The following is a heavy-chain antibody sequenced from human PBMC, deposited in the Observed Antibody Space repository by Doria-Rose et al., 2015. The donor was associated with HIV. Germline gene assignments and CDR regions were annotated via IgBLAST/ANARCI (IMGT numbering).Heavy chain of an antibody. CDR1: GVSLSSPGMG. CDR3: ARIKSSRWYHKYYFDF. D-gene: IGHD6-13*01. V-gene: IGHV2-26*01. CDR2: IFSDDER. Sequence: QESGPVLVEPTETLTLTCTVFGVSLSSPGMGVSWIRQPPGKALEWLANIFSDDERSYKTSLKSRLTISRCTSKSQVVLTMTDMDPVDTATYYCARIKSSRWYHKYYFDFWGQGTLVIVSA. J-gene: IGHJ4*02.